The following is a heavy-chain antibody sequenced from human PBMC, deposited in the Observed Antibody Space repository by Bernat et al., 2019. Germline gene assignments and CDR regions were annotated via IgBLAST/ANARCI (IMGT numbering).Heavy chain of an antibody. CDR3: TRPRYSYARNHPLDY. D-gene: IGHD5-18*01. J-gene: IGHJ4*02. V-gene: IGHV3-49*04. CDR1: GFTFGDYA. Sequence: EVQLVESGGGLVQPGRSLRLSCTASGFTFGDYAMSWVRQAPGKGLEWVGFIRSKAYGGTTEYAASVKGRFTISRDDSKSIAYLQMNSLKTEDTAVYYCTRPRYSYARNHPLDYWGQGTLVTVSS. CDR2: IRSKAYGGTT.